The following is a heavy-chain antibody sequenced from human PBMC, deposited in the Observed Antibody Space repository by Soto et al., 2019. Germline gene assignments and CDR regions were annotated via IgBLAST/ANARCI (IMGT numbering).Heavy chain of an antibody. J-gene: IGHJ4*02. V-gene: IGHV2-5*01. CDR2: IYWNDDQ. Sequence: SGPYAGEPTQTLTLTCNFSDFSLTTRGVGVGWIRQPPGKALEWVALIYWNDDQRYNPSLKSRLTVTKDTSKNHVVLTMTNVDPLDTATYYCTHRSPAYGHDFWGPGTLVTVSS. CDR1: DFSLTTRGVG. D-gene: IGHD3-10*01. CDR3: THRSPAYGHDF.